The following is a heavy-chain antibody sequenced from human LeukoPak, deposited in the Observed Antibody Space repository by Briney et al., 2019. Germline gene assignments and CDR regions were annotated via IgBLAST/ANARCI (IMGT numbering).Heavy chain of an antibody. Sequence: ASVKVSCKASGYTFIGYYMHWVRQAPGQGLEWMGWISPNSGGTNYAQKFQGRVTMTRDTSISTAYMELNRLRSDDTAVYYCARVGTITGVVIPDYFDYWGQGTLVTVSS. CDR1: GYTFIGYY. J-gene: IGHJ4*02. V-gene: IGHV1-2*02. CDR3: ARVGTITGVVIPDYFDY. CDR2: ISPNSGGT. D-gene: IGHD3-3*01.